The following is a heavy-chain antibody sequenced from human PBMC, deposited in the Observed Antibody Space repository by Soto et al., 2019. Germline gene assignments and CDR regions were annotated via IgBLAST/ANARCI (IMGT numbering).Heavy chain of an antibody. V-gene: IGHV4-59*01. Sequence: PSETLSLTYNASGGSISDFYLSWIRQSPGKRLECIGYLYYTGSTNYNPALKSRVTISLDTSKNQFSLKVRSVTAADTAVYYCARGGGYDFRSSQAPPIDVWGQGTTVTVYS. CDR2: LYYTGST. J-gene: IGHJ6*02. CDR3: ARGGGYDFRSSQAPPIDV. CDR1: GGSISDFY. D-gene: IGHD3-3*01.